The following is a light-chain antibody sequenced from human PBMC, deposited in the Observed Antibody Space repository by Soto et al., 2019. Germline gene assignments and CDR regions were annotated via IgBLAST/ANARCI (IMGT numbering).Light chain of an antibody. V-gene: IGKV1-9*01. CDR1: QGISSY. CDR3: QQLYTYPLT. CDR2: TAS. Sequence: DIQLTQSPSFLSASVGDRVTITCRASQGISSYLAWYQQKPGKAPKFLIYTASTLQSGVPSRFSGSGSGTEFTLTISSLQPEDFASYYCQQLYTYPLTFGGGTKVELK. J-gene: IGKJ4*01.